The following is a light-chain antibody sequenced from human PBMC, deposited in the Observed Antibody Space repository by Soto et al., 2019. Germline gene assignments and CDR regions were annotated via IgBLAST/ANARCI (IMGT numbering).Light chain of an antibody. Sequence: DIQMTQSPSSLSASVRDRVTITCRASQGISNYLAWYQQKPGKVPKLLIYAASTWQSGAPSRFSGSGSGTDFTLTISSLQPEDVATYYCQKYNSTPWTFGQGTKVEIK. CDR3: QKYNSTPWT. J-gene: IGKJ1*01. CDR1: QGISNY. V-gene: IGKV1-27*01. CDR2: AAS.